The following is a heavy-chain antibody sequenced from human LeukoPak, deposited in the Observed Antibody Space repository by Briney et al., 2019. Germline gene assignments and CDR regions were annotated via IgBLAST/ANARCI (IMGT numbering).Heavy chain of an antibody. J-gene: IGHJ4*02. V-gene: IGHV1-46*01. CDR1: RYTFTSYY. CDR3: ARDRGSGWLDY. Sequence: ASVKVSCKASRYTFTSYYMHWVRQAPGQGLERMGIINPSGGSTSYAQKFQGRVTMTRDTSTSTVYMELSSLRSEDTAVYYCARDRGSGWLDYWGQGTLVTVSS. D-gene: IGHD6-19*01. CDR2: INPSGGST.